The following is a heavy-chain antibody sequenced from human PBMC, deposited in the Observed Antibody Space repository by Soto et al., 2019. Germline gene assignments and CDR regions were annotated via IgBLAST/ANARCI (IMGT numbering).Heavy chain of an antibody. Sequence: GGSLRLSCAASGFTFSNAWMSWVRQAPGKGLEWVGRIKSKTDGGTTDYAAPVKGRFTISRDDSKNTLYLQMNSLKTEDTAVYYCTTERELYQLQYYYYYYMYVWGKGTTVTVSS. CDR1: GFTFSNAW. J-gene: IGHJ6*03. D-gene: IGHD2-2*01. CDR2: IKSKTDGGTT. CDR3: TTERELYQLQYYYYYYMYV. V-gene: IGHV3-15*01.